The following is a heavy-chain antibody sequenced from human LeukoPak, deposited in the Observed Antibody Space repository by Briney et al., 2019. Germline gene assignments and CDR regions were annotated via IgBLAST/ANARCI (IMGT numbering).Heavy chain of an antibody. V-gene: IGHV4-30-4*08. CDR2: IYYSGST. CDR3: ARESRFLEWSADY. J-gene: IGHJ4*02. Sequence: PSQTLSLTCTVSGGSISSGDYYWSWIRQPPGKGLEWIGYIYYSGSTYYNPSLKSRVTISVDTSKNQFSLKLSSATAADTAVYYCARESRFLEWSADYWGQGTLVTVSS. D-gene: IGHD3-3*01. CDR1: GGSISSGDYY.